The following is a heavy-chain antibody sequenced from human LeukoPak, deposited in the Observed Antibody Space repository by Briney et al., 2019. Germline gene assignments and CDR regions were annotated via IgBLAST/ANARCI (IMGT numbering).Heavy chain of an antibody. CDR3: ARVNLDIVLINWFDP. V-gene: IGHV1-18*01. Sequence: GASVKVSCKASGYTFTSYGISWVRQAPGQGLEWMGWISAYNGNTNYAQKLQGRVTMTTDTSTSTAYMELRILRSDDTDVYYCARVNLDIVLINWFDPWGQGTLVTVSS. CDR2: ISAYNGNT. CDR1: GYTFTSYG. D-gene: IGHD2-8*01. J-gene: IGHJ5*02.